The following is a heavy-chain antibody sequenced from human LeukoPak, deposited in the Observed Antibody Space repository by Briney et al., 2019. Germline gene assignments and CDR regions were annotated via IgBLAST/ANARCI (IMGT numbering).Heavy chain of an antibody. CDR2: IIPIFGTA. CDR1: GGTFSSYA. CDR3: AGRGLIMEYYYYYMDV. D-gene: IGHD2-8*01. Sequence: GASVKVSCKASGGTFSSYAISWVRQAPGQGLEWMGRIIPIFGTANYAQKFQGRVTITTDESTSTAYMELSSRRSEDTAVVYCAGRGLIMEYYYYYMDVWGKGTTVTVSS. V-gene: IGHV1-69*05. J-gene: IGHJ6*03.